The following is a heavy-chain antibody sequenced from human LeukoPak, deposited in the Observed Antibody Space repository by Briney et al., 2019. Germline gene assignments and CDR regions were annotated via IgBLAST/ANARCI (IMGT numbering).Heavy chain of an antibody. D-gene: IGHD6-6*01. CDR3: ALTYSSSFDY. CDR2: ISYDGSNK. Sequence: GGSLRLSCAASGFTFSSYGMHWVRQAPGKGLEWVAVISYDGSNKYYADSVKGRLTISRDNSKNTLYLQMNSLRAEDTAVYYCALTYSSSFDYWGQGTLVTVSS. CDR1: GFTFSSYG. J-gene: IGHJ4*02. V-gene: IGHV3-30*03.